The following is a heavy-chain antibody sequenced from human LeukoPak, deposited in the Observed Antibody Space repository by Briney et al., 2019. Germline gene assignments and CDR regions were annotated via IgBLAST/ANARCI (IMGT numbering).Heavy chain of an antibody. V-gene: IGHV5-10-1*01. CDR2: IDPSDSYT. CDR1: GYSFTSYW. D-gene: IGHD3-10*01. J-gene: IGHJ4*02. CDR3: ARPYYYGSGSYGGPLDY. Sequence: PGESLRISCKGSGYSFTSYWTSWVRQMPGKGLEWMGRIDPSDSYTNYSPSFQGHVTISADKSISTAYLQWSSLKASDTAMYYCARPYYYGSGSYGGPLDYWGQGTLVTVSS.